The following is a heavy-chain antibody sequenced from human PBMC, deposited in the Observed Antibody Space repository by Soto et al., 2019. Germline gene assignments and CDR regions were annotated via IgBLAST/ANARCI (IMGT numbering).Heavy chain of an antibody. CDR1: GGTFSSYA. CDR3: ARAPGRGYSYGYGAFDI. CDR2: MIPIFGTA. J-gene: IGHJ3*02. V-gene: IGHV1-69*12. Sequence: QVQLVQSGAEVKKPGSSVKVSCKASGGTFSSYAISWVRQAPGQGLERMGGMIPIFGTANYAQKFQGRVPITADESTSTAFMELSSLRSEDTAVYYCARAPGRGYSYGYGAFDIWGQGTMVTVSS. D-gene: IGHD5-18*01.